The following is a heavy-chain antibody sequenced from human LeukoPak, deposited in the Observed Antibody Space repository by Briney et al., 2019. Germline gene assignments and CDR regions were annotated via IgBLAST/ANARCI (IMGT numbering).Heavy chain of an antibody. CDR3: ARGPPRGKYYYMDV. CDR1: GFTFSSYD. Sequence: PGGSLRLSCAASGFTFSSYDMHWVRQATGKGLEWVSAIGTAGDTYYPGSVKGRFTISRENAKNSLYLQMNSLRAGDTAVYYCARGPPRGKYYYMDVWGKGTTVTVSS. V-gene: IGHV3-13*01. CDR2: IGTAGDT. D-gene: IGHD1-1*01. J-gene: IGHJ6*03.